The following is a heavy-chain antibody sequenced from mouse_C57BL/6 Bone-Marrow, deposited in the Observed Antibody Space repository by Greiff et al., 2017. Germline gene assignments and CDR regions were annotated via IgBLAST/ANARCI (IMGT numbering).Heavy chain of an antibody. CDR1: GYAFSSYW. CDR2: IYPGDGDT. CDR3: ARTIYYGNYDY. J-gene: IGHJ2*01. Sequence: QVQLQQSGAELVKPGASVKISCKASGYAFSSYWMNWVKQRPGKGLEWIGQIYPGDGDTNYNGKFKGKATLTADKSSSTAYMQLSSLTYEDSAVYFCARTIYYGNYDYWGQGTTLTVSS. V-gene: IGHV1-80*01. D-gene: IGHD2-1*01.